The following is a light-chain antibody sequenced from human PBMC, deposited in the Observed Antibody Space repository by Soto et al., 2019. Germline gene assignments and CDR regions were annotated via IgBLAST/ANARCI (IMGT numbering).Light chain of an antibody. Sequence: VLTRPPSVSGAPGQRVTISCTGSSSNIGAGYDVHWYQQLPGTAPKLLIYGNNNRPSGVPDRFSGSKSGTSASLAITGLQAEDEADYYCQSYESSLSGYVFGTGNMVTVL. V-gene: IGLV1-40*01. CDR1: SSNIGAGYD. J-gene: IGLJ1*01. CDR3: QSYESSLSGYV. CDR2: GNN.